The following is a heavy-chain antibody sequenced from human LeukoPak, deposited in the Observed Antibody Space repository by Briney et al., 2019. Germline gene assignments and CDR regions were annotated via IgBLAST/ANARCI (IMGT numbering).Heavy chain of an antibody. CDR3: ARDQALRAYCGGDCYSGGYYYYYYGMDV. CDR1: GGSISSGGYY. V-gene: IGHV4-31*03. D-gene: IGHD2-21*02. J-gene: IGHJ6*02. CDR2: IYYSGST. Sequence: SQTLSLTCTVSGGSISSGGYYWSWIRQHPGKGLEWIGYIYYSGSTYYNPSLKSRVTISVDTSKNQFSLKLSSVTAADTAVYYCARDQALRAYCGGDCYSGGYYYYYYGMDVWGQGTTVTVSS.